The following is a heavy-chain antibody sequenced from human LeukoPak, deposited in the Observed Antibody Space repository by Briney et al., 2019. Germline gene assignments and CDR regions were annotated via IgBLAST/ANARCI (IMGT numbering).Heavy chain of an antibody. J-gene: IGHJ4*02. CDR1: GFTFNTYS. CDR3: LRGDRRDY. CDR2: IDSSGGYM. Sequence: GGSPRLSCEASGFTFNTYSMNWARQAPGKGLEWVSSIDSSGGYMFYADSVKGRFIISRDNAKDSLYLQMNSLRVEDTAVYYCLRGDRRDYWGQGTLVTVSS. V-gene: IGHV3-21*06.